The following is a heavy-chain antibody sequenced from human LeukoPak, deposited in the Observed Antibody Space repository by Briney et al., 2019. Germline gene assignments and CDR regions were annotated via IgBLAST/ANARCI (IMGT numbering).Heavy chain of an antibody. Sequence: SETLSLTCTVSGGSISSGGYYWSWIRQHPGKGLEWIGYIYYSGSTYYNPSLKSRVTISVDTSKNQFSLKLSSVTAADTAVYYCARGPYYYGSGSYPHFDYWGQGTLVTVSS. CDR3: ARGPYYYGSGSYPHFDY. CDR1: GGSISSGGYY. J-gene: IGHJ4*02. CDR2: IYYSGST. V-gene: IGHV4-31*03. D-gene: IGHD3-10*01.